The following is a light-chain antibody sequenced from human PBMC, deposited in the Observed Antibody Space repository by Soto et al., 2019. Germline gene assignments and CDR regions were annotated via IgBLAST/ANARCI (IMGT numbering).Light chain of an antibody. CDR2: GNS. CDR1: SSNIGAGYD. Sequence: QSVLTQPPSVSGAPGQWVTISCTGSSSNIGAGYDVHWYQQLPGTAPKLLIYGNSNRPSGVPDRFSGSKSGTSASLAITGLQAEDEADYYCQSYDSSLSVVLFGGGTKLTVL. V-gene: IGLV1-40*01. J-gene: IGLJ2*01. CDR3: QSYDSSLSVVL.